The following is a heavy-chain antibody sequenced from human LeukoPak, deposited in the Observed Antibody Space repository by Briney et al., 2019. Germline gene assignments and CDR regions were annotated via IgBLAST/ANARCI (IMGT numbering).Heavy chain of an antibody. CDR2: IYHSGST. CDR3: ARGGGDQFDY. V-gene: IGHV4-59*12. J-gene: IGHJ4*02. Sequence: SETLSLTCTVSGGSISSYYWSWIRQPPGKGLEWIGYIYHSGSTYYNPSLKSRVTISVDRSKNQFSLKLSSVTAADTAVYYCARGGGDQFDYWGQGTLVTVSS. CDR1: GGSISSYY. D-gene: IGHD2-21*02.